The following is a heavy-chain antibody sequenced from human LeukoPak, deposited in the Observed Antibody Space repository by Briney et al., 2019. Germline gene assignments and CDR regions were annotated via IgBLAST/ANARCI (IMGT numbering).Heavy chain of an antibody. J-gene: IGHJ4*02. Sequence: GGSLRLSCAVSRFAFSTYAMTWVRQAPGQGLEYVSTISSNGADTYYADSVKGRFTIPRDNSKNTLYLQMTSLRVEDTAVYYCANYRKPQGLDYWGQGTLVTVSS. V-gene: IGHV3-23*01. CDR2: ISSNGADT. CDR3: ANYRKPQGLDY. CDR1: RFAFSTYA. D-gene: IGHD1-14*01.